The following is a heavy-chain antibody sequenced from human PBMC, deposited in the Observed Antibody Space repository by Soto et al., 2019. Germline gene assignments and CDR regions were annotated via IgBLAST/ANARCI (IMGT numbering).Heavy chain of an antibody. CDR1: GYTFTGYY. CDR3: ARDDFDWLYIDV. D-gene: IGHD3-9*01. V-gene: IGHV1-2*02. Sequence: ASVKVSGKVSGYTFTGYYMHWVRQAPGQGLEWMGWINPNSGGTNYAQKFQGRVTMTRDTSISTAYMELSRLRSDDTAVYYCARDDFDWLYIDVWGKGTMVTVSS. CDR2: INPNSGGT. J-gene: IGHJ6*04.